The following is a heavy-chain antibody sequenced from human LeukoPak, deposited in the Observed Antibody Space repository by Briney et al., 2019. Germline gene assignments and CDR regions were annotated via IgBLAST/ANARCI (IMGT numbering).Heavy chain of an antibody. CDR1: GGSISSYY. D-gene: IGHD2-2*02. V-gene: IGHV4-59*01. J-gene: IGHJ6*02. CDR3: AGFNTPSYYYYGMDV. Sequence: PSETLSLTCTVSGGSISSYYWSWIRQPPGKGLEWIGYIYYSGSTNYNPSLKSRVTISVDTSKNQFSLKLSSVTAADTAVYYCAGFNTPSYYYYGMDVWGQGTTVTVS. CDR2: IYYSGST.